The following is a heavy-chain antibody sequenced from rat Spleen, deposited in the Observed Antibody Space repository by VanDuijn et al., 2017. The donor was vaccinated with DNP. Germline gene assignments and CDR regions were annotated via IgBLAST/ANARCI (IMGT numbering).Heavy chain of an antibody. D-gene: IGHD4-6*01. CDR2: ITGSGGGT. Sequence: EVQLVESGGGLVQPGRSLKLSCAASGFTFSDYYMAWIRQVPGKGLEWLGAITGSGGGTYYSGSVKGRFTISRDNAKNTLYLQMDSLRSEDTGTYYCASWDGWGQGVMVTVSS. CDR3: ASWDG. J-gene: IGHJ2*01. CDR1: GFTFSDYY. V-gene: IGHV5-25*01.